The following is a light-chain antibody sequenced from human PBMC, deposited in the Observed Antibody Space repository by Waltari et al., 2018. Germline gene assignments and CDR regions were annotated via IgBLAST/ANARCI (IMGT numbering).Light chain of an antibody. CDR2: GAS. V-gene: IGKV1-39*01. J-gene: IGKJ1*01. Sequence: DIQITQSPSSLSASVGDRVTITCRASQSINNYLNWYQQKPGKAPKLRIYGASSLQSGVPSRFSGSGSGTDFTLTISSLQPEDFATYYCQQSYSTQTFGLGTKVEIK. CDR3: QQSYSTQT. CDR1: QSINNY.